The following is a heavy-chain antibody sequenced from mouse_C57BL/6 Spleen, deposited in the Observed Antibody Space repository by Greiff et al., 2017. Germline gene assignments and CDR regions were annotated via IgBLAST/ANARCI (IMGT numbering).Heavy chain of an antibody. D-gene: IGHD2-5*01. J-gene: IGHJ1*03. CDR3: ARPPYYSNYWYFDV. Sequence: QVQLQQPGAELVKPGASVKLSCKASGYTFTSYWMQWVKQRPGQGLEWIGEIDPSDSYTNYNQKFKGKATLTVDTSSSTAYMQLSSLTSEDSAVYYCARPPYYSNYWYFDVWGTGTTVTVSS. V-gene: IGHV1-50*01. CDR1: GYTFTSYW. CDR2: IDPSDSYT.